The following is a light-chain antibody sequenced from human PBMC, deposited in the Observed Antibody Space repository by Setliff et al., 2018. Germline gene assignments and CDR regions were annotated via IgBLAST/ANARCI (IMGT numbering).Light chain of an antibody. CDR1: SSNIGSNY. CDR2: RNS. Sequence: QSVLTQPPSASGTPGQRVTISCSGSSSNIGSNYVYWYQHLPGTAPKLLIYRNSQRPSGVPDRFSGSKSGTSASLAISGLRSEDETTYYCAAWDDSLSAVVFGGGTKDTVL. CDR3: AAWDDSLSAVV. J-gene: IGLJ2*01. V-gene: IGLV1-47*01.